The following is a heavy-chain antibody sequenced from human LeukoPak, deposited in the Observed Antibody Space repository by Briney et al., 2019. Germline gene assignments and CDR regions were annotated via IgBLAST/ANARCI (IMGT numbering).Heavy chain of an antibody. Sequence: SANVSCKASGGTFSSYAISWVRQAPGQGLEWMGGIIPIFGTANYAQKFQGRVTITADESTSTAYMELSSLRSEDTAVYYCASEGTGDLPLDYWGQGTLVTVSS. J-gene: IGHJ4*02. V-gene: IGHV1-69*13. CDR1: GGTFSSYA. D-gene: IGHD7-27*01. CDR3: ASEGTGDLPLDY. CDR2: IIPIFGTA.